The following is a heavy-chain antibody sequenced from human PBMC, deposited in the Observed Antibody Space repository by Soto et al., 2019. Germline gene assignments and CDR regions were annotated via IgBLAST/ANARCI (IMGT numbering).Heavy chain of an antibody. D-gene: IGHD2-8*01. CDR2: ISNDENSI. Sequence: EGQLVESGGGSVQPGGSLRLSCAASGFTFSRYWMHWVRQAPGKGLVWVSRISNDENSIRYADSVKGRFTISRDNAKNTLYLQMNGLRAEDTAVYYCASGLLQAGNVMAVWGQGTTVTVSS. CDR3: ASGLLQAGNVMAV. V-gene: IGHV3-74*01. J-gene: IGHJ6*02. CDR1: GFTFSRYW.